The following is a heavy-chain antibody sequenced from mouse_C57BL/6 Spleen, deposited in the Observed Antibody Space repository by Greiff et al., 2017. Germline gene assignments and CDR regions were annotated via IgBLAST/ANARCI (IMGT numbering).Heavy chain of an antibody. D-gene: IGHD1-1*01. CDR2: IYPGDGDT. CDR3: ARSPHYVSPHYYAMDY. J-gene: IGHJ4*01. V-gene: IGHV1-82*01. CDR1: GYAFSSSW. Sequence: QVQLQQSGPELVKPGASVKISCKASGYAFSSSWMNWVKQRPGKGLEWIGRIYPGDGDTKSNGKFKGKATMTADKSSSTAYMQLSSLTSEDSAVYFCARSPHYVSPHYYAMDYWGQGTSVTVSS.